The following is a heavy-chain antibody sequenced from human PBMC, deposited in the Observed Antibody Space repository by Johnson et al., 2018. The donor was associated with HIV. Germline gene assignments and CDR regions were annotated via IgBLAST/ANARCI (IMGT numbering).Heavy chain of an antibody. CDR1: GFTFSSYW. Sequence: EQLVESGGGVVQPGRSLRLSCAASGFTFSSYWMHWVRQAPGKGLVWVSRINSDGSSTNYADSVKGRFTISRDNAKNTLYLQMNSLRAEDTAVYYCARETRDDAFDIWGQGTMVTVSS. D-gene: IGHD4-11*01. CDR2: INSDGSST. J-gene: IGHJ3*02. V-gene: IGHV3-74*01. CDR3: ARETRDDAFDI.